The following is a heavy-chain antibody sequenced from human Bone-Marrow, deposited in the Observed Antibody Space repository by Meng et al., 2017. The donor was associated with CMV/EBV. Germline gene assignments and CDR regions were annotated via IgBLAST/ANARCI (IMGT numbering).Heavy chain of an antibody. CDR2: IKQDGSEK. D-gene: IGHD2-2*01. CDR3: VVVPAGVIYNMDV. V-gene: IGHV3-7*01. Sequence: GESLKISCAASEFTFSSYWMSWVRQAPGKGLEWVANIKQDGSEKYCVDSVKGRFTISRDNAKNSLYRQMNNLRAEDTAVYYCVVVPAGVIYNMDVWGQGTTVTVSS. J-gene: IGHJ6*02. CDR1: EFTFSSYW.